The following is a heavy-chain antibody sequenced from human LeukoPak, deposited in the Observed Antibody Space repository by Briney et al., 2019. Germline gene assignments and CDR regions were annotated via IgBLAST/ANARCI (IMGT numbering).Heavy chain of an antibody. CDR3: AKVSYKVVVIQYWYFDL. CDR2: ITGSGRTI. J-gene: IGHJ2*01. Sequence: PGGSLRLSCAAFGFTFSSYEMNWVRQAPGKGLEWVSYITGSGRTILYADSVKGRFTISRDNSKNTLYLQVNSLRAEDTAVYYCAKVSYKVVVIQYWYFDLWGRGTLVTVSS. D-gene: IGHD3-22*01. CDR1: GFTFSSYE. V-gene: IGHV3-48*03.